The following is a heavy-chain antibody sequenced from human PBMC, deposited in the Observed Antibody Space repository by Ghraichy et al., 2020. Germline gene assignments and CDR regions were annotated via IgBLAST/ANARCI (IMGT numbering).Heavy chain of an antibody. J-gene: IGHJ4*02. D-gene: IGHD3-22*01. CDR3: ARDGLYYYDSSGYYSDY. Sequence: ASVKVSCKASGYTFTGYYMHWVRQAPGQGLEWMGWINPNSGGTNYAQKFQGRVTMTRDTSISTAYMELSRLRSDDTAVYYCARDGLYYYDSSGYYSDYWGQGTLVTVSS. V-gene: IGHV1-2*02. CDR1: GYTFTGYY. CDR2: INPNSGGT.